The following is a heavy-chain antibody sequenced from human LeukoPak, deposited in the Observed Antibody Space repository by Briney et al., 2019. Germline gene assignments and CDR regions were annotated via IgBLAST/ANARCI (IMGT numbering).Heavy chain of an antibody. CDR3: AKDLAGAQGY. CDR2: IWYDGSNE. J-gene: IGHJ4*02. CDR1: GFTFSSYG. Sequence: GGSLRLSCAASGFTFSSYGMHWVRQAPGKGLEWVAVIWYDGSNEYYADSVEGRFTISRDNSKNTLYLQMNSLRAEDTAVYYCAKDLAGAQGYWGQGTLVTVSS. V-gene: IGHV3-33*06. D-gene: IGHD1-26*01.